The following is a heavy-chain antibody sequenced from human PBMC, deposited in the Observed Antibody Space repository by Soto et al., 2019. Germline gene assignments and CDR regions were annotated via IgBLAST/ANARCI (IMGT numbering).Heavy chain of an antibody. CDR2: IIPIFGTA. CDR1: GGTFSSYA. V-gene: IGHV1-69*12. Sequence: QVQLVQSGAAVKKPGSSVKVSCKASGGTFSSYAISWVRQAPGQGLEWMGGIIPIFGTANYAQKFQGRVTITADESTSTAYMELSSLRSEDTAVYYCARVGGERWLQRYWYFDLWGRGTLVTVSS. CDR3: ARVGGERWLQRYWYFDL. D-gene: IGHD5-18*01. J-gene: IGHJ2*01.